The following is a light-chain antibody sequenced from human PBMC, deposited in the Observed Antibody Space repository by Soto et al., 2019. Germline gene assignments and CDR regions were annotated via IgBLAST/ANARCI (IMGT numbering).Light chain of an antibody. Sequence: QSALTQPASVSGSPGQSSSLSCTGTSSDVGGYNFVSWYQQHPGKAPKLMIYDVTNRPSGVSNRFSGSKSGNTASLTISGLQAEDEADYYCSSYKSSSTLYGFGTGTKVTVL. CDR2: DVT. V-gene: IGLV2-14*01. CDR1: SSDVGGYNF. CDR3: SSYKSSSTLYG. J-gene: IGLJ1*01.